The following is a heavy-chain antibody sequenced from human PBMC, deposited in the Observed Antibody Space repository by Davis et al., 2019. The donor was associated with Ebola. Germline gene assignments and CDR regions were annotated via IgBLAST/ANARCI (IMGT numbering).Heavy chain of an antibody. D-gene: IGHD6-19*01. CDR1: SFTFSNTI. CDR3: AAEAGTSGRCGWFDP. V-gene: IGHV3-30*03. J-gene: IGHJ5*02. CDR2: MSFDGHSK. Sequence: CSFTFSNTIIHWVRQAPGEGLEWVAAMSFDGHSKYYANSVRGRFTISRDMSETTVSLHMDSLTSEDTAVYYCAAEAGTSGRCGWFDPWGQGTLVTVSS.